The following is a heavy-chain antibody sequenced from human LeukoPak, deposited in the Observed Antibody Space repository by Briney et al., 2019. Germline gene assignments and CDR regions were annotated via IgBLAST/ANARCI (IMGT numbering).Heavy chain of an antibody. CDR2: IYYSGST. D-gene: IGHD3-16*02. CDR3: ASFYDYVWGSYRSY. CDR1: GGSISSSGYY. Sequence: SETLSLTCTVSGGSISSSGYYWGWIRQPPGKGLEWIGSIYYSGSTYYNPSLKSRVTISVDTSKNQFSLKLSSVTAADTAVYYCASFYDYVWGSYRSYWGQGTLVTVSS. J-gene: IGHJ4*02. V-gene: IGHV4-39*07.